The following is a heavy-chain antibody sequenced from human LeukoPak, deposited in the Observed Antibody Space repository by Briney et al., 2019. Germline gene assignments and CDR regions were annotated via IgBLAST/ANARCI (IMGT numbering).Heavy chain of an antibody. CDR3: ARHRQAGTSHAIDS. J-gene: IGHJ4*02. V-gene: IGHV6-1*01. CDR1: GDSVSSNNAA. D-gene: IGHD1-7*01. CDR2: TYYKSKWYN. Sequence: SQTLSLTCAISGDSVSSNNAAWNWIRQSPSRGLEWLGRTYYKSKWYNEYAVSVKSRITINPDTSKNQFSLQLNSVTPEDTAVYYCARHRQAGTSHAIDSWGQGILVTVSS.